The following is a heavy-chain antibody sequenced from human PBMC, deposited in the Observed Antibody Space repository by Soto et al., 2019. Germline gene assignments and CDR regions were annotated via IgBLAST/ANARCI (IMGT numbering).Heavy chain of an antibody. J-gene: IGHJ1*01. CDR3: ARDHPAYYGSGMV. V-gene: IGHV3-30-3*01. CDR2: ISYDGSNK. D-gene: IGHD3-10*01. CDR1: GFTFSSYA. Sequence: QVQLVESGGGVVQPGRSLRLSCAASGFTFSSYAMHWVRQAPGKGLEWVAVISYDGSNKYYADSVKGRFIISRDNSKNTLYLQMTSLRAEDTAVYYCARDHPAYYGSGMVWGQGTLVTVSS.